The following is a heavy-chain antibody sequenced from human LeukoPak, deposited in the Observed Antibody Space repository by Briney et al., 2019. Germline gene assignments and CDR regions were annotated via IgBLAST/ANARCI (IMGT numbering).Heavy chain of an antibody. V-gene: IGHV3-30-3*01. CDR3: ARALVD. CDR1: GFTFSSYA. J-gene: IGHJ4*02. CDR2: ISYDGSNK. Sequence: GGSLRLSCAASGFTFSSYAMHWVRQAPGKGLEWVAVISYDGSNKYYADSVKGRFTISRDNSKNTLYLQMNSLRAEDTAVYYCARALVDWGQGTLVTVSS. D-gene: IGHD2-21*01.